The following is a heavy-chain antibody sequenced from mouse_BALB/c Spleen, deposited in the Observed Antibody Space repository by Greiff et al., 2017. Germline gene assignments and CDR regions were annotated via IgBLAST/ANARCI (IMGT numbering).Heavy chain of an antibody. CDR1: GFSLTSYG. CDR2: IWAGGST. Sequence: VQLKESGPGLVAPSQSLSITCTVSGFSLTSYGVHWVRQPPGKGLEWLGVIWAGGSTNYNSALMSRLSISKDNSKSQVFLKMNSLQTDDTAMYYCAREALTGGFAYWGQGTLVTVSA. J-gene: IGHJ3*01. CDR3: AREALTGGFAY. V-gene: IGHV2-9*02. D-gene: IGHD4-1*01.